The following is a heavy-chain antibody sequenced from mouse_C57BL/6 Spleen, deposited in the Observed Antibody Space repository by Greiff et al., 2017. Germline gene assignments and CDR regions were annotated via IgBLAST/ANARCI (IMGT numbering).Heavy chain of an antibody. CDR2: ISGGGGNT. Sequence: EVKLMESGGGLVKPGGSLKLSCAASGFTFSSYTMSWVRQTPEKRLEWVATISGGGGNTYYPDSVKGRFTISRDNAKNTLYLQMSSLRSEDTALYYCASGMGYFDYWGQGTTLTVSS. CDR3: ASGMGYFDY. V-gene: IGHV5-9*01. CDR1: GFTFSSYT. J-gene: IGHJ2*01.